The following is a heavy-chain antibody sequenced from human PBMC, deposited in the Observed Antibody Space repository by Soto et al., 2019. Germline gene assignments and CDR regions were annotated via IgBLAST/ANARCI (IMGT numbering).Heavy chain of an antibody. CDR2: TNSDGSST. CDR3: ASSLLTPFDY. V-gene: IGHV3-74*01. D-gene: IGHD7-27*01. Sequence: GGSLRLSCAASGFTFSSYWMHWVRQAPGKGLVWVSRTNSDGSSTFYADSVKGRFTISRDNAKNTLYLQMNSLRADDTAVYYCASSLLTPFDYWGQGTLVTVSS. CDR1: GFTFSSYW. J-gene: IGHJ4*02.